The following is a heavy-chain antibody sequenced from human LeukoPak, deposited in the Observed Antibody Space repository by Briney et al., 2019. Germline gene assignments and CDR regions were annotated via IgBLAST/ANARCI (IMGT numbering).Heavy chain of an antibody. Sequence: PGGSLRLSCAASGFTFSRYSMNWVRQAPGKGLEWVSSISSSSSYIYYADSVKGRFTISRDNAKNSLYLQMSSLRAEDTAVYYCARPSVLMTTVTSFDYWGQGTLVTVSS. J-gene: IGHJ4*02. D-gene: IGHD4-17*01. CDR2: ISSSSSYI. CDR3: ARPSVLMTTVTSFDY. V-gene: IGHV3-21*01. CDR1: GFTFSRYS.